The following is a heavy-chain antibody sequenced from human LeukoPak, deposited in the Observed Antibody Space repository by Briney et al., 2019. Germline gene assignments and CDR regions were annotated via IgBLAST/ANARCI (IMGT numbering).Heavy chain of an antibody. CDR2: ISAYNGNT. V-gene: IGHV1-18*01. D-gene: IGHD3-10*01. J-gene: IGHJ4*02. CDR1: GYTFTSYG. Sequence: ASVKVSCKASGYTFTSYGIRWVRPAPGQGLEWMGWISAYNGNTNYAQKLQGRVTMTTDTSTSTAYMELRSLRSDDTAVYYCARGRVVSSSSPSDYWGQGTLVTVSS. CDR3: ARGRVVSSSSPSDY.